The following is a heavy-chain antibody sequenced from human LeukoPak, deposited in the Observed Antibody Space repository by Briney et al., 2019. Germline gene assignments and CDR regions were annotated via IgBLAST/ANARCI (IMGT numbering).Heavy chain of an antibody. CDR1: GFTFSSYS. CDR3: AKDTVTTSGWFDP. J-gene: IGHJ5*02. V-gene: IGHV3-23*01. CDR2: ISGSGGST. D-gene: IGHD4-17*01. Sequence: PGGSLRLSCAASGFTFSSYSMNWVRQAPGKGLEWVSDISGSGGSTWYADSVKGRFTISRDNSKNTVYLQMNSLRAEDTAVYYCAKDTVTTSGWFDPWGQGTLVTVSS.